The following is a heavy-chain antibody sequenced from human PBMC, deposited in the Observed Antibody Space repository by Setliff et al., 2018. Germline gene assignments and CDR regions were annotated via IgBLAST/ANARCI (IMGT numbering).Heavy chain of an antibody. CDR1: GGTFSSYA. D-gene: IGHD6-6*01. CDR3: ARGEYTSLPSGVYYHMDV. J-gene: IGHJ6*03. V-gene: IGHV7-4-1*02. Sequence: ASVKVSCKASGGTFSSYAISWVRQAPGQGLEWMGWIHTNTGNPTYAQGFTGRFVFSLDTSVSTTYLQISSLKAEDTAVYYCARGEYTSLPSGVYYHMDVWGKGTTVTVSS. CDR2: IHTNTGNP.